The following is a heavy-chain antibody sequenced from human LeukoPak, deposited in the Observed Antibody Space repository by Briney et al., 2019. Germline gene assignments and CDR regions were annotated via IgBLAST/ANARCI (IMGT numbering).Heavy chain of an antibody. Sequence: PSETLSLTCAVYGGSFSGYYWSWIRQPPGKGLEWIGEINHSGSTNYNPSLKSRVTISVDTSKYQFSLKLSSVTAADTAVYYCARGPRWNYDWFDPWGQGTLVTVSS. V-gene: IGHV4-34*01. J-gene: IGHJ5*02. CDR1: GGSFSGYY. CDR3: ARGPRWNYDWFDP. D-gene: IGHD1-7*01. CDR2: INHSGST.